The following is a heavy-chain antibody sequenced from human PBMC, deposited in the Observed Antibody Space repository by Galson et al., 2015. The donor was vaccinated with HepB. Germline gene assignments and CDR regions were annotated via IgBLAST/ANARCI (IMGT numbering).Heavy chain of an antibody. Sequence: LSLTCTVSGGSISSYYWSWIRQPPGKGLEWIGYIYYSGSTNYNPSLKSRVTISVDTSKNQFSLKLSSVTAADTAVYYCARTHYYDSSGYWYFDLWGRGTLVTVSS. CDR3: ARTHYYDSSGYWYFDL. CDR2: IYYSGST. D-gene: IGHD3-22*01. CDR1: GGSISSYY. V-gene: IGHV4-59*08. J-gene: IGHJ2*01.